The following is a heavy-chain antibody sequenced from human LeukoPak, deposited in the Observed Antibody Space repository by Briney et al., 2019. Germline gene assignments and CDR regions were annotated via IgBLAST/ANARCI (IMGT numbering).Heavy chain of an antibody. J-gene: IGHJ3*02. D-gene: IGHD2-2*03. Sequence: GGSLRLSCAASGFTFSSYSINWVRQAPGKGLEWVSSISSSSSYIYYADSVKGRFTISRDNAKNSLYLQMNSLRAEDTAVYYCARVDEDAFDIWGQGTMVTVSS. CDR3: ARVDEDAFDI. CDR1: GFTFSSYS. CDR2: ISSSSSYI. V-gene: IGHV3-21*01.